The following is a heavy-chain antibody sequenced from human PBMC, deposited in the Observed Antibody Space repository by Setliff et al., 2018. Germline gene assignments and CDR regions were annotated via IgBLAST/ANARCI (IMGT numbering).Heavy chain of an antibody. CDR2: IHSGSSNT. V-gene: IGHV1-3*01. D-gene: IGHD2-8*02. CDR1: GYSFSSNA. J-gene: IGHJ4*02. Sequence: ASVKVSCKASGYSFSSNAFHWVRQAPGQTLEWMGWIHSGSSNTLYSQRFQDRITISRDTSATTVHMELSSLRSDDTAVYYCARMSTSGPHYDYWGQGTLVTVSS. CDR3: ARMSTSGPHYDY.